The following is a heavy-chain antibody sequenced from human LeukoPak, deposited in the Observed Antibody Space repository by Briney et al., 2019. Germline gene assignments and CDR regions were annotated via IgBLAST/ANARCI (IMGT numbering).Heavy chain of an antibody. CDR1: GGSISSSSYY. Sequence: SETLSLTCTVSGGSISSSSYYWVWIRQPPGKGLEWIGSIYYSGSTYYTTSLKSRVTISVDTSKNQFSLKLSSVTAADTAVYYCARLAGTIFGVVIMSIYWFDPWGQGTLVTVSS. CDR2: IYYSGST. CDR3: ARLAGTIFGVVIMSIYWFDP. V-gene: IGHV4-39*01. D-gene: IGHD3-3*01. J-gene: IGHJ5*02.